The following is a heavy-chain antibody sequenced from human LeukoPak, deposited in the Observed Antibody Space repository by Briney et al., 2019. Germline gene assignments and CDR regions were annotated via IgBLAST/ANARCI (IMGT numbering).Heavy chain of an antibody. D-gene: IGHD2-2*01. CDR3: ARGGRVVPAAISWFDP. CDR1: GGSFSGYY. Sequence: PSETLSLTCAVYGGSFSGYYWSWIRQPPGKVLEWIGEINHSGSTNYNPSLKSRVTISVDTSKNQFSLKLSSVTAADTAVYYCARGGRVVPAAISWFDPWGQGTLVTVSS. CDR2: INHSGST. J-gene: IGHJ5*02. V-gene: IGHV4-34*01.